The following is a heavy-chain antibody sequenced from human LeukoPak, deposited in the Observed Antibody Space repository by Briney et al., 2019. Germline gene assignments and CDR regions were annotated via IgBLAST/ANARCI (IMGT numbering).Heavy chain of an antibody. CDR3: ARDYGDDLFDY. D-gene: IGHD4-17*01. V-gene: IGHV1-69*01. Sequence: SVTVSCTASGGTFSSYAINWVRQAPGQGLEWMGGIIPIFATANYAQKFQGRVTITADESTSTAYMELSSLRSEDTAVYYCARDYGDDLFDYWGQGTLVTVSS. CDR1: GGTFSSYA. CDR2: IIPIFATA. J-gene: IGHJ4*02.